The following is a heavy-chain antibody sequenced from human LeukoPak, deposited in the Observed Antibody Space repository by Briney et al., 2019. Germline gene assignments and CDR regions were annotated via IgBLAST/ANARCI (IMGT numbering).Heavy chain of an antibody. CDR2: IWYDGSNK. Sequence: PGRSLRLSCAASGFTFSSYGMPWVRQAPGKGLEWVAVIWYDGSNKYYADSVKGRFTISRDNSKNTLYLQMNSLRAEDTAVYYCARDIRYYYYMDVWGKGTTVTVSS. V-gene: IGHV3-33*01. CDR3: ARDIRYYYYMDV. J-gene: IGHJ6*03. CDR1: GFTFSSYG.